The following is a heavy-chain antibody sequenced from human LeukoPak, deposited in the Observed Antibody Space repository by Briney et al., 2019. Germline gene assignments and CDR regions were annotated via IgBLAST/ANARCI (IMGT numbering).Heavy chain of an antibody. D-gene: IGHD3-10*01. V-gene: IGHV3-20*04. Sequence: GGSLRLSCVASGFTFDEYGMSWVRQGPGKGLEWVSGINWNGDSTGYADSVKGRFTISRDNAKNSLYLQMNSLRAEDTAVYYCASTPYYYGSGVSYPWGQGTLDTVSS. J-gene: IGHJ5*02. CDR1: GFTFDEYG. CDR3: ASTPYYYGSGVSYP. CDR2: INWNGDST.